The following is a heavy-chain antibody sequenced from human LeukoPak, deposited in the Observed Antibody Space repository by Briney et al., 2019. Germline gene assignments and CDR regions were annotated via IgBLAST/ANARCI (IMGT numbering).Heavy chain of an antibody. CDR2: IYYSGST. V-gene: IGHV4-39*01. J-gene: IGHJ3*02. CDR1: GGSISSSSYY. CDR3: ARLRGSSINT. Sequence: PSETLSLTCTVSGGSISSSSYYWGWIRQPPGKGREWMGSIYYSGSTYYNPSLKSRVTISVDTSKTQFSLKLSSVPAADTAVYYCARLRGSSINTWGQGTMVTVSS. D-gene: IGHD2-2*01.